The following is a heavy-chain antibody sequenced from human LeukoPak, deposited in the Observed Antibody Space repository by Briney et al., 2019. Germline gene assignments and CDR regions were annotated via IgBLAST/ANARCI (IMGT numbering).Heavy chain of an antibody. Sequence: SETLSLTCTVSGGSSSSGGYYWSWIRQHPGKGLEWIGSIYYSGSTYYNPSLKSRVAISVDTSKNQFSLKVNSVTAADTAVYYCARLWFGAYYFDYWGQGTLVTVSS. J-gene: IGHJ4*02. V-gene: IGHV4-39*01. CDR2: IYYSGST. CDR1: GGSSSSGGYY. CDR3: ARLWFGAYYFDY. D-gene: IGHD3-10*01.